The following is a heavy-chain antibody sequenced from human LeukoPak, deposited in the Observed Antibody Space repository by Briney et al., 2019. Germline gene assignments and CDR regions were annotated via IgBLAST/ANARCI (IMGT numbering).Heavy chain of an antibody. CDR3: ARCTAAARDFDY. V-gene: IGHV4-30-2*01. Sequence: SQTLSLTCTVSGGSISSGGYYWSWIRQPPGKGLEWIGYIYHSGSTYYNPSLKSRVTISVDRSKNQFSLKLSSVTAADTAVYYCARCTAAARDFDYWGQGTPVTVSS. D-gene: IGHD6-13*01. CDR2: IYHSGST. CDR1: GGSISSGGYY. J-gene: IGHJ4*02.